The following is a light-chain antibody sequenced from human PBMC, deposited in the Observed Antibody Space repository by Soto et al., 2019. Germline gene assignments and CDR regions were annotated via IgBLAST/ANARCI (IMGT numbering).Light chain of an antibody. CDR1: SSDVGGYNY. Sequence: QSALTQPPSASGSPGQSVTISCTGTSSDVGGYNYVSWYQQYPGKAPKLMIYEVSKRPSGVPDRFSGSKSGKTASLTVSGLQPEDEADYYCTSYAGSNIWVFGGGT. CDR2: EVS. CDR3: TSYAGSNIWV. V-gene: IGLV2-8*01. J-gene: IGLJ3*02.